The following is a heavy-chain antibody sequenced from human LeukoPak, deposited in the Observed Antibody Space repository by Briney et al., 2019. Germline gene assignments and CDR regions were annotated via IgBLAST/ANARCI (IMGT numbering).Heavy chain of an antibody. Sequence: GGSLRLSCAASGFNFSSYSMNRVRQALGKGLEWVSSISRSSSYIYYADSVKGRFTISRDNAKNSLYLQMNSLRAEDTAIYYCARDRPSRRPGMVGEYWGQGTLVTVSS. V-gene: IGHV3-21*01. CDR3: ARDRPSRRPGMVGEY. CDR1: GFNFSSYS. CDR2: ISRSSSYI. J-gene: IGHJ4*02. D-gene: IGHD5-18*01.